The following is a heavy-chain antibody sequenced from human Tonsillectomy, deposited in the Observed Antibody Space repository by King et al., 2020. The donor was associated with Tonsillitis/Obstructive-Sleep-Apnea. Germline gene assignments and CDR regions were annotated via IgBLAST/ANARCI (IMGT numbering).Heavy chain of an antibody. V-gene: IGHV1-69*10. Sequence: QLVQSGAEVKKPGSSVKVSCKASGGTFSSYAISWVRQAPGQGLEWMGGIIPIFGIASYAQKFQGRVTITADKSTSTAYMELSSLRSEDTAVYYCARDRSDYDSSGYYYNYFDYWGQGTLVTVSS. J-gene: IGHJ4*02. D-gene: IGHD3-22*01. CDR3: ARDRSDYDSSGYYYNYFDY. CDR2: IIPIFGIA. CDR1: GGTFSSYA.